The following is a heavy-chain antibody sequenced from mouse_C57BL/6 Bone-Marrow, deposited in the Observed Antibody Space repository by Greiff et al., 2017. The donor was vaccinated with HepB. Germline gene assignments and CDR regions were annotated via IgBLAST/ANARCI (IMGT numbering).Heavy chain of an antibody. D-gene: IGHD1-1*01. V-gene: IGHV2-2*01. CDR3: ARNDYGSLYYFDY. Sequence: VQGVESGPGLVQPSQSLSITCTVSGFSLTSYGVHWVRQSPGKGLEWLGVIWSGGSTDYNAAFISRLSISKDNSKSQVFFKMNSLQADDTAIYYCARNDYGSLYYFDYWGQGTTLTVSS. CDR1: GFSLTSYG. CDR2: IWSGGST. J-gene: IGHJ2*01.